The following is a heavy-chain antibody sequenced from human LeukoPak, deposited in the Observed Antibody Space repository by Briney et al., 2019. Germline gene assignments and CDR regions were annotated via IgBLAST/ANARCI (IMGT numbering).Heavy chain of an antibody. V-gene: IGHV4-39*01. D-gene: IGHD6-13*01. CDR1: GGSISSSSYY. J-gene: IGHJ4*02. Sequence: SETLSLTCTVSGGSISSSSYYWGWIRQPPGKGLEWIGSIYYSGSTYYNPSLKSRVTISVDTSKNQFSLKLSSVAAADTAVYYCARHVSAAGTYYDYWGQGTLVTVSS. CDR3: ARHVSAAGTYYDY. CDR2: IYYSGST.